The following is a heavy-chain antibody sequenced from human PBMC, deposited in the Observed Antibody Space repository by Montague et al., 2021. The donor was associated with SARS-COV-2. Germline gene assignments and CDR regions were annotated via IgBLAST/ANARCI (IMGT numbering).Heavy chain of an antibody. CDR2: FDYSGXT. D-gene: IGHD3-3*01. CDR3: ARQPTRGITIFGVVTDYGMDV. Sequence: SETLSLTCTVSGGSISSSSYYWGWIRQPPGKGLEWIGYFDYSGXTXYXXXXKXRVTIFVETSKNQFSLKLRSVTAADTAVYYCARQPTRGITIFGVVTDYGMDVWGQGTTVTVSS. CDR1: GGSISSSSYY. V-gene: IGHV4-39*01. J-gene: IGHJ6*02.